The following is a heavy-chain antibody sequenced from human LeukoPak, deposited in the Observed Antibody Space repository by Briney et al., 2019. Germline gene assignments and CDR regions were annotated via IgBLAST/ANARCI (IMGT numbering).Heavy chain of an antibody. CDR3: ARTSAVIDAFDI. CDR1: GGSFSGYY. CDR2: INHSGST. J-gene: IGHJ3*02. D-gene: IGHD2-2*01. Sequence: PSETLSLTCAAYGGSFSGYYWSWIRQPPGKGLEWIGEINHSGSTNYNPSLKSRVTISVDTSKNQFSLKLSSVTAADTAVYYCARTSAVIDAFDIWGQGTMVTVSS. V-gene: IGHV4-34*01.